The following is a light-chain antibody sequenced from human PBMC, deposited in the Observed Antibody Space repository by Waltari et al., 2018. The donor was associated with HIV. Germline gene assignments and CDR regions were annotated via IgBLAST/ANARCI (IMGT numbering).Light chain of an antibody. CDR2: GNS. CDR1: SSNIGAGYD. CDR3: QSYDTSLSGSGV. J-gene: IGLJ2*01. V-gene: IGLV1-40*01. Sequence: QSVLTQPPSVSGAPGQRVTISCTGSSSNIGAGYDVHWYQQLPGTAPRVLIYGNSNRPSGVPDRLSGSKSGTSASLAITGLQAEDEADYYCQSYDTSLSGSGVFGGGTKLTVL.